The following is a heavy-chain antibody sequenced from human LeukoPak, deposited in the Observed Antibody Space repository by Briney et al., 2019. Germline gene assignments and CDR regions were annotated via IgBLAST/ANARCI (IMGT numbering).Heavy chain of an antibody. D-gene: IGHD5-12*01. CDR1: GFTFSSYS. CDR2: ISSSSSYI. CDR3: ARVDRGYSGYDTLDP. V-gene: IGHV3-21*01. Sequence: GGSLRLSCAASGFTFSSYSMNWVRQAPGKGLEWVSSISSSSSYIYYADSVEGRFTISRDNAKNSLHLQINSLRAEDTTVYYCARVDRGYSGYDTLDPWGQGTLVTVSS. J-gene: IGHJ5*02.